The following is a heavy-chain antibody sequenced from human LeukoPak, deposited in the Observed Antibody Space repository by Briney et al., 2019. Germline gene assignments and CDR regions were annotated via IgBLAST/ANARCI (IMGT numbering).Heavy chain of an antibody. CDR1: GFTFTSSA. Sequence: ASVKVSCKASGFTFTSSAMQWVRQARGQRLEWIGWIVVGSGNTNYAQKFQERVTITRDMSTSTAYMELSSLRSEDTAVYYCAATIRGYSSGWYEFDYWGQGTPVTVSS. CDR2: IVVGSGNT. V-gene: IGHV1-58*02. CDR3: AATIRGYSSGWYEFDY. D-gene: IGHD6-19*01. J-gene: IGHJ4*02.